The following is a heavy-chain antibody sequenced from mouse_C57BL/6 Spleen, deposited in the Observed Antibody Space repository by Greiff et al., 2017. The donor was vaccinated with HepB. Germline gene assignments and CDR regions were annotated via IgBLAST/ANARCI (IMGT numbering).Heavy chain of an antibody. CDR3: ARDYGNYVAYFDY. Sequence: QVQLKQPGAELVKPGASVKMSCKASGYTFTSYWITWVKQRPGQGLEWIGDIYPGSGSTNYNEKFKSKATLTVDTSSSTAYMQLSSLTSEDSAVYYCARDYGNYVAYFDYWGQGTTLTVSS. CDR2: IYPGSGST. J-gene: IGHJ2*01. CDR1: GYTFTSYW. V-gene: IGHV1-55*01. D-gene: IGHD2-1*01.